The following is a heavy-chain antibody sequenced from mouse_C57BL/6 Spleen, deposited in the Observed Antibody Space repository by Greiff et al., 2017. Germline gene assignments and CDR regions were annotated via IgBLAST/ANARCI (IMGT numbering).Heavy chain of an antibody. CDR2: IYPRSGNT. J-gene: IGHJ2*01. Sequence: VQLVQSGAELVRPGASVKLSCKASGYTFTSYGISWVKQRTGQGLEWIGEIYPRSGNTYYNEKFKGKATLTADKSSSTAYMELRSLPSEDSAVYFCARSAMVKARDYWGQGTTLTVSS. D-gene: IGHD2-2*01. CDR1: GYTFTSYG. CDR3: ARSAMVKARDY. V-gene: IGHV1-81*01.